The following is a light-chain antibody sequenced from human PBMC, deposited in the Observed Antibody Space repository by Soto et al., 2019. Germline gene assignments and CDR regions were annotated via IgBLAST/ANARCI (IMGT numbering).Light chain of an antibody. V-gene: IGKV3-15*01. CDR3: QQYNNWPPWT. CDR1: QSVSSN. CDR2: GAS. Sequence: EIVMTQSPATLSVSPGERATLSCRSSQSVSSNLAWYQQKPGQAPRLLIYGASTRATGIPARFSGSGSGTEFTLTISSLQSKDFAVYYCQQYNNWPPWTFGQGTKVDSK. J-gene: IGKJ1*01.